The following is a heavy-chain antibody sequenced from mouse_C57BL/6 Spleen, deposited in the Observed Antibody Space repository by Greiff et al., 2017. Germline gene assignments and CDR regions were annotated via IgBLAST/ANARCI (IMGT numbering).Heavy chain of an antibody. D-gene: IGHD2-4*01. J-gene: IGHJ3*01. Sequence: QVQLQQPGAELVKPGASVKLSCKASGYTFTSYWMQWVKQRPGQGLEWIGEIDPSDSYTNYNQKFKGKATLTVDTSSSTAYMQLSSLTSEDSAVYYCARRVAVDYDYEGFAYWGQGTLVTVSA. V-gene: IGHV1-50*01. CDR1: GYTFTSYW. CDR3: ARRVAVDYDYEGFAY. CDR2: IDPSDSYT.